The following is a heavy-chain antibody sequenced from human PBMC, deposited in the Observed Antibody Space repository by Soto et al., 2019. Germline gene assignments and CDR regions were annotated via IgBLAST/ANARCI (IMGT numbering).Heavy chain of an antibody. CDR2: IIPIFGTA. J-gene: IGHJ4*03. CDR3: ARGTVLTPDYLDY. Sequence: SVKVSCKASGGTFSSYALRWVRQAPGQGLELMGGIIPIFGTANYAHKFQGRVTITADKSTSTAYMELSSLRCEDTAVYYCARGTVLTPDYLDYWGQGTMVTVSS. D-gene: IGHD4-17*01. CDR1: GGTFSSYA. V-gene: IGHV1-69*06.